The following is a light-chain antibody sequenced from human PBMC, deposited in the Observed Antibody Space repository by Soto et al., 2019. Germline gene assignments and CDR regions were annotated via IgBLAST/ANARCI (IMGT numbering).Light chain of an antibody. CDR2: EAS. Sequence: SVLTQPPSVSGSPGQSVTISCTGTSTDFVSYNRVSWYQQPPGTAPKLIIYEASNRPSGVPDRFSGSKSGNTASLTISGLQAADEADYYCTLYTISSTPFDVFGTGTKVTVL. CDR3: TLYTISSTPFDV. V-gene: IGLV2-18*01. CDR1: STDFVSYNR. J-gene: IGLJ1*01.